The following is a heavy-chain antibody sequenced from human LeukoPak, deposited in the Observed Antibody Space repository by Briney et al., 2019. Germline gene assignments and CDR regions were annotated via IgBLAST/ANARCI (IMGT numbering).Heavy chain of an antibody. CDR2: IYYSGST. D-gene: IGHD3-22*01. J-gene: IGHJ4*02. CDR3: ARVHDSSGYLYFDY. Sequence: SETLSLTCTVSGGSIRCHYWSWIRQPPGKGLEWSGYIYYSGSTSYNPSLTSRVTISVDTSKNQFSLNLSSVTAADTAVYYCARVHDSSGYLYFDYWGQGTLVTVSS. CDR1: GGSIRCHY. V-gene: IGHV4-59*11.